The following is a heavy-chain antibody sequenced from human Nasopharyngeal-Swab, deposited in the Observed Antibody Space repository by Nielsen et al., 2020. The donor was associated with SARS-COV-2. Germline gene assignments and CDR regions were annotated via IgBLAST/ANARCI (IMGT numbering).Heavy chain of an antibody. J-gene: IGHJ4*02. Sequence: GSLKISCAASGFTFSSYAMSWVRQAPGKGLEWVSAISGSGGSTYYADSVKGRFTISRDNSKNTLYRKMNSLRAEDTAVYYCAKGIPSVSDYWGQGTLVTVSS. CDR3: AKGIPSVSDY. V-gene: IGHV3-23*01. D-gene: IGHD5-18*01. CDR1: GFTFSSYA. CDR2: ISGSGGST.